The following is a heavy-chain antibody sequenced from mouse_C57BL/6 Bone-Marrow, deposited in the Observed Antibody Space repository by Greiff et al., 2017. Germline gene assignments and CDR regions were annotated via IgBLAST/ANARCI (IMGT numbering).Heavy chain of an antibody. Sequence: VHVKQSGPELVKPGASVKISCKASGYTFTDYYMNWVKQSHGKSLEWIGDINPNNGGTSYNQKFKGKATLTVDKSSSTAYMELRSLTSEDSAVYYCAREYYGNYGNAMDYWGQGTSVTVSS. CDR2: INPNNGGT. CDR1: GYTFTDYY. CDR3: AREYYGNYGNAMDY. V-gene: IGHV1-26*01. D-gene: IGHD2-1*01. J-gene: IGHJ4*01.